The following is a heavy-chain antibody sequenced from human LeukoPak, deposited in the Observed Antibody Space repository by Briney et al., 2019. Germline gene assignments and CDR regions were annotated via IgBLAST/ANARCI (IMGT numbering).Heavy chain of an antibody. CDR2: MNPKSGNT. Sequence: ASVTVSFKSSGYTFITCDINWVRQATGQGLEWMGWMNPKSGNTGFADKFQGRVTMTRDTSISTAYMELSSLTSEDTAVYYCARVLGSISHWGQGTLVTVSS. D-gene: IGHD4/OR15-4a*01. V-gene: IGHV1-8*01. CDR1: GYTFITCD. J-gene: IGHJ4*02. CDR3: ARVLGSISH.